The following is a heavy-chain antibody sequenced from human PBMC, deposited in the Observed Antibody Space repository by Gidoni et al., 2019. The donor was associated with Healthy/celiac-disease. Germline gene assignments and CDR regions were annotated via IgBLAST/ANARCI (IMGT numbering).Heavy chain of an antibody. D-gene: IGHD6-6*01. CDR2: IDWDDDK. V-gene: IGHV2-70*15. CDR1: GFSLSTSGMC. Sequence: QVTLRESGPALVKPTQTLTLTCTFSGFSLSTSGMCVSWIRQPPGKALEWLARIDWDDDKYYSTSLKTRLTISKDTSKNQVVLTMTNMDPVDTATYYCARIRSSSSGMYYFDYWGQGTLVTVSS. CDR3: ARIRSSSSGMYYFDY. J-gene: IGHJ4*02.